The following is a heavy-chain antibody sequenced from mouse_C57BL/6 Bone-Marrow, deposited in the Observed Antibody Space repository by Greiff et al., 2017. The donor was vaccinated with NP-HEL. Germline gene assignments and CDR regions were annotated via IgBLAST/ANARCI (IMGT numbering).Heavy chain of an antibody. CDR3: ARERLANWNYFDY. Sequence: VQLQQSGPELVKPGASVKISCTASGYTFTDYYMNWVKQSHGKSLEWIGDINPNNGGTSYTQKFKGKATLTVDKSSSTAYMELRSLTSEDSAVYYCARERLANWNYFDYWGQGTTLTVSS. CDR1: GYTFTDYY. V-gene: IGHV1-26*01. J-gene: IGHJ2*01. CDR2: INPNNGGT. D-gene: IGHD4-1*01.